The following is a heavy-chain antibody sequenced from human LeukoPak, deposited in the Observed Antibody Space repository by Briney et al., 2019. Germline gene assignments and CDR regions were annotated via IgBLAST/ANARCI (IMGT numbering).Heavy chain of an antibody. V-gene: IGHV4-4*09. CDR3: ARQAAAGTYYFDY. J-gene: IGHJ4*02. CDR1: GASISDYY. D-gene: IGHD6-25*01. CDR2: IYPRGST. Sequence: PSETLSLTCTVSGASISDYYWSWIRQSPGKGLEWIGYIYPRGSTNYNPSLESRVTISVDMSKNHFSLRLSSVTATDAAVYYCARQAAAGTYYFDYWGQGTLVTVSS.